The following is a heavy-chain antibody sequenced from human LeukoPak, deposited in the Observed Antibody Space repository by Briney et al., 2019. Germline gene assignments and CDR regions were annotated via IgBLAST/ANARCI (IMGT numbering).Heavy chain of an antibody. CDR2: ISGSGGST. CDR3: AKKFSGSHYRTAYYYYYMDV. J-gene: IGHJ6*03. Sequence: GGSLRLPCAASGFTFSSYAMSWVRQAPGKGLEWVSAISGSGGSTYYADSVKGRFTISRDNSKNTLYLQMNSLRAEDTAVYYCAKKFSGSHYRTAYYYYYMDVWGKGTTVTVSS. V-gene: IGHV3-23*01. CDR1: GFTFSSYA. D-gene: IGHD1-26*01.